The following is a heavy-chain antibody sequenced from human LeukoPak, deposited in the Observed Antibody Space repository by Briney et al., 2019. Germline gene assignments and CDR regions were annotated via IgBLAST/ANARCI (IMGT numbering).Heavy chain of an antibody. CDR1: GGSFSGYY. CDR2: IYTSGST. J-gene: IGHJ4*02. V-gene: IGHV4-59*10. D-gene: IGHD6-13*01. Sequence: SETLSLTCAVYGGSFSGYYWSWIRQPAGKGLEWIGRIYTSGSTNYNPSLKSRVTMSVDTSKNQFSLKLSSVTAADTAVYYCARVKAAAGQIDYWGQGTLVTVSS. CDR3: ARVKAAAGQIDY.